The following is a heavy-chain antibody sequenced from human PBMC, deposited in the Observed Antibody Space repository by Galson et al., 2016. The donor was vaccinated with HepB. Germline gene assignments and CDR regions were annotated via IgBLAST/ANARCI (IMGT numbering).Heavy chain of an antibody. CDR2: INQSGST. CDR3: VRVRLRGYCSSTSCPRGSFYGMDV. V-gene: IGHV4-4*02. D-gene: IGHD2-2*01. Sequence: ETLSLTCGVSGGSINSNNWWIWVRQPPGKGLEWIGDINQSGSTNYKASLKSRVTISVAASRNEFSLKMKSVTAADTAEYYCVRVRLRGYCSSTSCPRGSFYGMDVWGQGTTVTVSS. J-gene: IGHJ6*02. CDR1: GGSINSNNW.